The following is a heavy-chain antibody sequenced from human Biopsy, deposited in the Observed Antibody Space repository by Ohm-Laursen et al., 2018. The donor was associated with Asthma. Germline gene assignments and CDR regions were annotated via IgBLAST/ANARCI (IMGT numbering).Heavy chain of an antibody. CDR1: GYPFIGYH. CDR3: ARGRKSAEDRWFDP. CDR2: INPNSGAT. Sequence: ASVKVSCKASGYPFIGYHIHWMRQAPGQGLEWMGRINPNSGATNYAQKFQGRVTMTRDTSISTAYMEVSRLRSDDTAVYYCARGRKSAEDRWFDPWGQGTLVTVSS. V-gene: IGHV1-2*06. D-gene: IGHD1-14*01. J-gene: IGHJ5*02.